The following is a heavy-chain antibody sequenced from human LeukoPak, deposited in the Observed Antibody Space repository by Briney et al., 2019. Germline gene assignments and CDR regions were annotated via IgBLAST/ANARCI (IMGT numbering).Heavy chain of an antibody. CDR2: IYYTGST. CDR3: ACLLGSRSDFDY. V-gene: IGHV4-59*11. CDR1: RGSISTHY. D-gene: IGHD3-22*01. J-gene: IGHJ4*02. Sequence: SETLSLTCTVSRGSISTHYWSWVRQPPGKGLEWIGYIYYTGSTNYNPSLKSRVIISVDTSKNQLSLKLGSVTAAGTAVYYCACLLGSRSDFDYWGQGTLVTVSS.